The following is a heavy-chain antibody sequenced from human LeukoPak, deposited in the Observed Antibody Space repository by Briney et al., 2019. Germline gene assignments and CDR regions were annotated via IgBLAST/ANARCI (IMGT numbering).Heavy chain of an antibody. CDR1: EYTFTTYY. V-gene: IGHV1-46*01. D-gene: IGHD3-22*01. CDR3: ATVSDYYDSSPLGY. J-gene: IGHJ4*02. CDR2: INPGGGST. Sequence: ASVKVSCKASEYTFTTYYIHWVRQAPGQGLEWMGIINPGGGSTSYAQKFQGRVTMTRDTSTTTVYMELSSLRSEDTAMYYCATVSDYYDSSPLGYWGQGTLVTVSS.